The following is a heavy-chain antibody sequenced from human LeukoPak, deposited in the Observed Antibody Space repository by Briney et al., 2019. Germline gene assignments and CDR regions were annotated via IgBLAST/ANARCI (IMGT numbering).Heavy chain of an antibody. Sequence: GGSLRLSCAASGFTFSSYWTSWVRQAPGKGLEWVANIKQDGSEKYYVDSVKGRFTISRDNAKNSLYLQMNSLRAEDTAVYYCAKQGYLVYDWFDPWGQGTLVTVSS. J-gene: IGHJ5*02. CDR3: AKQGYLVYDWFDP. V-gene: IGHV3-7*01. CDR1: GFTFSSYW. CDR2: IKQDGSEK. D-gene: IGHD3-16*02.